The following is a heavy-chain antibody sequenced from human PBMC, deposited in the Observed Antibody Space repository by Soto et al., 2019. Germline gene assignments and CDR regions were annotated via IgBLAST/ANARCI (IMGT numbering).Heavy chain of an antibody. CDR1: GYSLTNYW. CDR2: INPGDSYV. Sequence: EVQLVQSGAEVKKAGESLKISCKGSGYSLTNYWIGWVRQMPGKGLEWMGIINPGDSYVRYSPSFQGQVTISADKSISTAYLQWSSLKASDTAMYYCASAGAATASYYFDYWGQGTLITVSS. J-gene: IGHJ4*02. D-gene: IGHD6-13*01. V-gene: IGHV5-51*01. CDR3: ASAGAATASYYFDY.